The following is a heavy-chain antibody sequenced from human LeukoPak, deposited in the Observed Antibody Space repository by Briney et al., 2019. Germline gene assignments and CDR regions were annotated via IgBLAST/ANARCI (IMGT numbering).Heavy chain of an antibody. CDR3: ARRGNAFDF. V-gene: IGHV3-74*01. J-gene: IGHJ3*01. CDR2: INSDGDNA. D-gene: IGHD3-16*01. Sequence: GGSLRLSCAASGFTFSSYWIHWVRQVPGKGLEWVSHINSDGDNAYYADSVKGRFAISRDNSKNTLYLQMNSLRAEDTALYYCARRGNAFDFWGQGTMVTVSS. CDR1: GFTFSSYW.